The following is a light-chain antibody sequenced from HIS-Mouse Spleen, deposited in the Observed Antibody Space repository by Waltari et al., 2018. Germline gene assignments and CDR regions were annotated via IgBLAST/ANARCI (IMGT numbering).Light chain of an antibody. J-gene: IGLJ3*02. Sequence: QSALTQPASVSGSPGQSITISCPATRSDVGRYNLVSWYQQHPGKAPKLMIYEGSKRPSGVSNRFSGSKSGNTASLTISGLQAEDEADYYCCSYAGSSTYWVFGGGTKLTVL. CDR2: EGS. V-gene: IGLV2-23*01. CDR3: CSYAGSSTYWV. CDR1: RSDVGRYNL.